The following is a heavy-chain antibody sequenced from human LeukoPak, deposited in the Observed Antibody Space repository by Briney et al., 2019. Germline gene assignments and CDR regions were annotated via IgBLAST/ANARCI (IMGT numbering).Heavy chain of an antibody. CDR2: IYYRGST. V-gene: IGHV4-59*01. D-gene: IGHD6-13*01. Sequence: SETLSLTCTVSGGSISSYYWSWIRQPPGKGLEWIGYIYYRGSTNYNPSLKSRVTISVDTSKNQFSLKLSSVTAADTAVYYCARSHIAAAGGFDYWGQGTLVTVSS. J-gene: IGHJ4*02. CDR1: GGSISSYY. CDR3: ARSHIAAAGGFDY.